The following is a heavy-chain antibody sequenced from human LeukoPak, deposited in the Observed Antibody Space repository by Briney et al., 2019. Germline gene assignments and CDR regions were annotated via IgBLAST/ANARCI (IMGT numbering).Heavy chain of an antibody. J-gene: IGHJ4*02. D-gene: IGHD2-15*01. CDR2: MWSDGDNR. Sequence: GRSLRLSCAASGFTFGTYAMHWVRQAPGKGLEWVAVMWSDGDNRYYADSVKGRFTISRDNSKNTLYLEMNSLRAEDTAVYYCVRDRCSGGSCALFDYWGQGALGTFSS. CDR3: VRDRCSGGSCALFDY. CDR1: GFTFGTYA. V-gene: IGHV3-33*01.